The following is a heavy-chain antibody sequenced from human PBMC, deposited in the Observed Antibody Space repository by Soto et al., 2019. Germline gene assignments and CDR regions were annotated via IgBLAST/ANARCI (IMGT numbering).Heavy chain of an antibody. J-gene: IGHJ6*02. V-gene: IGHV3-73*02. CDR1: GLTFSGSA. Sequence: EVQLVESGGGLVQPGGSLKLSCAASGLTFSGSAMHWVLQAAGKGLEWVGRIRSKANTYATLYAASVEGRFTISRDDSKNTAYLQMNSLKTEDTAVYYCIRNGDGGGDHYGMDVWGQGTTVTVSS. CDR2: IRSKANTYAT. D-gene: IGHD2-15*01. CDR3: IRNGDGGGDHYGMDV.